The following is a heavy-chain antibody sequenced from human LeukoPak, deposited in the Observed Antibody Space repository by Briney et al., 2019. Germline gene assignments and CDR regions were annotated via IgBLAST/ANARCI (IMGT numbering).Heavy chain of an antibody. CDR3: VQEGPRGLAFDI. V-gene: IGHV3-23*01. CDR1: GFTFTKCA. J-gene: IGHJ3*02. CDR2: ITATGDTA. Sequence: GGSLRLSCAASGFTFTKCAMSWIRQAPGKGLEWVAIITATGDTAYYADSVKGRFAISRDNSKNTLYLQMNSLRAEDTAVYYCVQEGPRGLAFDIWGQGTKVTVSS.